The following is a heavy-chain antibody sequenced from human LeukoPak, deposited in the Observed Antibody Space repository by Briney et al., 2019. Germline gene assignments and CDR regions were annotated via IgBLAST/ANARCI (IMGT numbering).Heavy chain of an antibody. V-gene: IGHV3-53*01. Sequence: PGGSLRLSCAASGLTVSSNYMSWVRQAPGKGLEWVSVIYSGGSTFYADSVKGRFTISRDTSKNTLYLQMNSLRTEDTAVYYCARGGLYVNTAMIRHWYFHIWGRGTLVTVSS. CDR1: GLTVSSNY. CDR2: IYSGGST. J-gene: IGHJ2*01. CDR3: ARGGLYVNTAMIRHWYFHI. D-gene: IGHD5-18*01.